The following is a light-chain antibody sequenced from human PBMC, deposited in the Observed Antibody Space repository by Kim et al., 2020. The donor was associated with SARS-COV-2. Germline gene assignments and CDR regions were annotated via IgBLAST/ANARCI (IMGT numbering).Light chain of an antibody. CDR1: QSISSY. V-gene: IGKV3-11*01. CDR2: DAS. CDR3: QRRRTWPWT. Sequence: SSPGDRATLSGRASQSISSYLAWYQQKPGQAPRLLIYDASNRATGIPVRFSGSGSGTDFALTITSLEPEDFAVYYCQRRRTWPWTFGQGTKVDIK. J-gene: IGKJ1*01.